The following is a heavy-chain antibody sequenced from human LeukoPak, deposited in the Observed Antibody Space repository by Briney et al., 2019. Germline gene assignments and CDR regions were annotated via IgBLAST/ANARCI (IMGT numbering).Heavy chain of an antibody. J-gene: IGHJ4*02. Sequence: GGSLRLSCAASGFTFSSYAMSWVRQAPGKGLEWVSAISGGGGSTYYADSVKGRFTISRDNAKNSLYLQMNSLRAEDTAVYYCARDRGGYSYGLDYWGQGTLVTVSS. CDR2: ISGGGGST. CDR1: GFTFSSYA. V-gene: IGHV3-23*01. CDR3: ARDRGGYSYGLDY. D-gene: IGHD5-18*01.